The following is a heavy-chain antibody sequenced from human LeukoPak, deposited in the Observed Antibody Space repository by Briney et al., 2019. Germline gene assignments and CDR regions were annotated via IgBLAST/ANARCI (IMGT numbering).Heavy chain of an antibody. CDR2: ISSSSSYI. CDR1: GFTFGTYG. Sequence: GGSLRLSCAASGFTFGTYGMNWVRQAPGKGLEWVSSISSSSSYIYYADSVKGRFTISRDNAKNSLYLQMNSLRAEDTAVYYCARELVNTALSFDYWGQGTLVTVSS. D-gene: IGHD5-18*01. V-gene: IGHV3-21*01. CDR3: ARELVNTALSFDY. J-gene: IGHJ4*02.